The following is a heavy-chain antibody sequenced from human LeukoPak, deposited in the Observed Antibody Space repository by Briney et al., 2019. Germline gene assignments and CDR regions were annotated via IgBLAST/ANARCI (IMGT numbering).Heavy chain of an antibody. J-gene: IGHJ4*02. Sequence: GGSLRLSCAASGFIFSSYSMNWVRQAPGKGLEWVSYISSSSSTIYYADSVKGRFTISRDNSKNTLYLQMNSLRAEDTAVYYCASVGAPPLDYWGQGTLVTVSS. CDR2: ISSSSSTI. CDR3: ASVGAPPLDY. V-gene: IGHV3-48*01. D-gene: IGHD1-26*01. CDR1: GFIFSSYS.